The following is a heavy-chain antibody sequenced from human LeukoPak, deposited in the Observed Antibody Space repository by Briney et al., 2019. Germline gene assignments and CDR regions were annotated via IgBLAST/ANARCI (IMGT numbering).Heavy chain of an antibody. Sequence: SETLSLTCTVSGGSISSYYWSWIRQPPGKGLEWIGYIYYSGSTNHNPSLKSRVTISVDTSKNQFSLKLSSVTAADTAVYYCARLGFGELLGFDYWGQGTLVTVSS. D-gene: IGHD3-10*01. CDR1: GGSISSYY. V-gene: IGHV4-59*08. CDR2: IYYSGST. J-gene: IGHJ4*02. CDR3: ARLGFGELLGFDY.